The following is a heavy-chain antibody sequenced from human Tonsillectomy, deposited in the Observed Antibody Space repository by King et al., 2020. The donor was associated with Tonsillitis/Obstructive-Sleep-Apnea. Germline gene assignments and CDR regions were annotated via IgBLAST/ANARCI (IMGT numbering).Heavy chain of an antibody. CDR2: IDPSDSYV. J-gene: IGHJ6*02. CDR3: ARLVDTAMDSDHYYDMDV. D-gene: IGHD5-18*01. V-gene: IGHV5-10-1*01. CDR1: GYSFTNYW. Sequence: VQLVESGAEVKKSGETLRISCKGSGYSFTNYWISWVRQMPGKGLEWMGRIDPSDSYVNYNPSFRGHVTISADKSISTANLQWSSLKASDTAVYYCARLVDTAMDSDHYYDMDVWGQGTTVTVSS.